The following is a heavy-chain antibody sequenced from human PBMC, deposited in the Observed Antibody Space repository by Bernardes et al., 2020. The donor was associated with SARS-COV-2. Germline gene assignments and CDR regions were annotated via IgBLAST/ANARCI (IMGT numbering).Heavy chain of an antibody. V-gene: IGHV1-2*02. CDR1: GYTFTGYY. CDR2: INPNSGGT. J-gene: IGHJ6*02. Sequence: ASVKVSCKASGYTFTGYYMHWVRQAPRQGLEWMGWINPNSGGTNYAQKFQGRVTMTRDTSISTAYMELSRLRSDDTAVYYCAIPPTNYDRYGMDVWGQGTTVTVSS. CDR3: AIPPTNYDRYGMDV. D-gene: IGHD3-22*01.